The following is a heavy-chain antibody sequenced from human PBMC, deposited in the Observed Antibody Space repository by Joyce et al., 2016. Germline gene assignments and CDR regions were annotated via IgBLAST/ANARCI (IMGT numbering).Heavy chain of an antibody. CDR2: LSGSGSAT. J-gene: IGHJ6*02. Sequence: GLVKPGGSLRLSCAASGFTFSDYTMSWVRQTPGKGLEWISTLSGSGSATFYVDSVKGRFTISRDNSNNILFLQMNSLRVDDSALYYCAKGTASGDGWGQGATVAVSS. V-gene: IGHV3-23*01. CDR1: GFTFSDYT. CDR3: AKGTASGDG. D-gene: IGHD2-21*02.